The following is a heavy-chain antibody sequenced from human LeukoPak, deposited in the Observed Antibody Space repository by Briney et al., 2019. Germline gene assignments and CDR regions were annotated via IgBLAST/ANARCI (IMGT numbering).Heavy chain of an antibody. Sequence: ASVKVSCKASGYTFTSYVISWVRQAPGQGLEWMGWISAYNGNTNYAQKLQGRVTMTTDTSTSTAYMELRSLRSDDTAVYYCARVPQYYYDSSGYSSDYWGQGTLVTVSS. CDR1: GYTFTSYV. D-gene: IGHD3-22*01. J-gene: IGHJ4*02. CDR3: ARVPQYYYDSSGYSSDY. CDR2: ISAYNGNT. V-gene: IGHV1-18*01.